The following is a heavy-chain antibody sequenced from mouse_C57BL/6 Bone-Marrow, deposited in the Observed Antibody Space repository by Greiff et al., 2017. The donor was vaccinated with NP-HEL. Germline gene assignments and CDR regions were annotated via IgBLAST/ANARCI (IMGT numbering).Heavy chain of an antibody. CDR1: GFTFSDFY. CDR2: SRNKANDYTT. CDR3: ARDVGIYYGREWYFDV. J-gene: IGHJ1*03. D-gene: IGHD2-1*01. V-gene: IGHV7-1*01. Sequence: EVQLVESGGGLVQSGRSLRLSCATSGFTFSDFYMEWVRQAPGKGLEWIAASRNKANDYTTEYSASGKGRFIVSRDTSQSILYLQMNALRAEDTAMSYGARDVGIYYGREWYFDVWGTGTTVTVSS.